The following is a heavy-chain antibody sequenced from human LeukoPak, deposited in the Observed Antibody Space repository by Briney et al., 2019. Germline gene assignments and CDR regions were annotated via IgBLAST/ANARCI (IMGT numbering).Heavy chain of an antibody. D-gene: IGHD5-24*01. CDR3: ARGNRAGYNFDY. Sequence: PSETLSLTCAVYGGSLSDYYWSWIRQAPGKGLEWIGEIIQSGVTNYNPSLKSRATISIDTSKNQFSLKLNSVTAADRAVYSCARGNRAGYNFDYWGQGALVTVSS. V-gene: IGHV4-34*01. CDR2: IIQSGVT. J-gene: IGHJ4*02. CDR1: GGSLSDYY.